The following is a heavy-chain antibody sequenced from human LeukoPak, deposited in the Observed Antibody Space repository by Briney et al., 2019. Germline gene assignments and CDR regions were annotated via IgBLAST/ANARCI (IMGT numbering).Heavy chain of an antibody. CDR2: ISYDGSNK. V-gene: IGHV3-30*18. D-gene: IGHD4/OR15-4a*01. J-gene: IGHJ4*02. CDR3: AKYDYGFDY. Sequence: GGSLRLSCAASGFTFSSYGMHWVRQAPGKGLEWVAVISYDGSNKYYADSVKGRFTISRDNAKNSLYLQMNSLRAKDTAVYYCAKYDYGFDYWGQGTLVTVSS. CDR1: GFTFSSYG.